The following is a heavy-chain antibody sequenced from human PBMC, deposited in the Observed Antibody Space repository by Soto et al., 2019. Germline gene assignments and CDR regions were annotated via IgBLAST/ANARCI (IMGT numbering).Heavy chain of an antibody. Sequence: QVHLVQSGTEVKKPGSSVKVSCKASGGTFSSSGFSWVRQAPGQGLEWMGMIVPSLDTTNYAQKSQARVTIPADEVTSTAYIELRSLRSEDTAVYYCARWPQPRYTADPYAVDVWGQGTRVIVSS. J-gene: IGHJ6*02. CDR2: IVPSLDTT. D-gene: IGHD3-16*02. CDR3: ARWPQPRYTADPYAVDV. V-gene: IGHV1-69*11. CDR1: GGTFSSSG.